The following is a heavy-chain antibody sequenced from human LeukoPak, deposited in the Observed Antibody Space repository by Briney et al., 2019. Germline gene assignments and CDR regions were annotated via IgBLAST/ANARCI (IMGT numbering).Heavy chain of an antibody. D-gene: IGHD3-16*01. CDR1: GFTFDDYA. Sequence: GGSLRLSCAASGFTFDDYAMPWVRQAPGKGLEWVSGISWNSGSIGYADSVKGRFTISRDNAKNSLYLQMNSLRAEDTALYYCAKDIRGYYYGMDVWGQGTTVTVSS. V-gene: IGHV3-9*01. CDR3: AKDIRGYYYGMDV. CDR2: ISWNSGSI. J-gene: IGHJ6*02.